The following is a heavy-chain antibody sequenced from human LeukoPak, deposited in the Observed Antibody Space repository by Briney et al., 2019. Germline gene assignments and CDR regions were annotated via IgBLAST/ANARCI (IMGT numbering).Heavy chain of an antibody. CDR2: INWNGGST. CDR1: GFTFDDYG. V-gene: IGHV3-20*04. D-gene: IGHD3-3*01. Sequence: PGGSLRLSCAASGFTFDDYGVSWVRQVPGKGLEWVSGINWNGGSTGYADSVKGRFTISRDNAKNSLYLQMDSLRVEDTASYYCARGIRFLEWLSGFDYWGQGTLVTVSS. J-gene: IGHJ4*02. CDR3: ARGIRFLEWLSGFDY.